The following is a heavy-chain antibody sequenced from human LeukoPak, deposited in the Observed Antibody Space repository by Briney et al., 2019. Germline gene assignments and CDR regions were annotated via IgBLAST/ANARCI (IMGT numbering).Heavy chain of an antibody. D-gene: IGHD3-22*01. J-gene: IGHJ4*02. CDR1: GGSISSYY. Sequence: PSETLSLTCTVSGGSISSYYWSWIRQPPGKGLEWIGYIYYSGSTNYNPSLKSRVTISVDTSKNQFSLKLSSLTAADTAVYYCARGTYYYDSSGYSYGGDFDYWGQGTLVTVSS. V-gene: IGHV4-59*01. CDR3: ARGTYYYDSSGYSYGGDFDY. CDR2: IYYSGST.